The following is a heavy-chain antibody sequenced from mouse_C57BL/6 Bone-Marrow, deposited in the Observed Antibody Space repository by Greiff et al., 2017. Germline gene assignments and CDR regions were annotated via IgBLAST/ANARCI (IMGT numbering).Heavy chain of an antibody. V-gene: IGHV1-80*01. D-gene: IGHD2-4*01. J-gene: IGHJ2*01. Sequence: QVQLQQSGAELVKPGASVKISCTASGYAFSSYWMNWVQQRPGKGLEWIGQIYPGVGDTNYTGTFKGKVTLTADKSSSTAYMQLSSLTSADSAVYCCARVDDYDSDFDYWGQGTTVTVSS. CDR1: GYAFSSYW. CDR3: ARVDDYDSDFDY. CDR2: IYPGVGDT.